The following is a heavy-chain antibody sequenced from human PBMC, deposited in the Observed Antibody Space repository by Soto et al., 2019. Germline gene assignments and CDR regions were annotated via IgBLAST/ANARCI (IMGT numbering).Heavy chain of an antibody. J-gene: IGHJ4*02. D-gene: IGHD3-22*01. Sequence: HVQLVQSGAEVKKPGASVKVSCKASGYTFTSYYMHWVRQAPGQGLEWMGIINPSGGSTSYAQKVQGRVTMTRDNSKSTVYMELSSRRSEDTAVYYCASFASYDDSSGYYSAPQFDYWGQGTLVTVSS. CDR1: GYTFTSYY. CDR3: ASFASYDDSSGYYSAPQFDY. V-gene: IGHV1-46*01. CDR2: INPSGGST.